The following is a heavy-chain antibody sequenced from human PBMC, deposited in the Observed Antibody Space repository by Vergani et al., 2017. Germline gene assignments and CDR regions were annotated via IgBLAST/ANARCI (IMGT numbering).Heavy chain of an antibody. CDR2: ISSSSSYI. D-gene: IGHD6-19*01. CDR3: AXDGSYSSGWYYFDY. V-gene: IGHV3-21*01. J-gene: IGHJ4*02. Sequence: EVQLVESGGGLVKPGGSLRLSCAASGFTFSSYSMNWVRQAPGKGLEWVSSISSSSSYIYYADSVKGRFTISRDNAKNSLYLQMNSLRAEDTAVYYCAXDGSYSSGWYYFDYWCQGTLVTVSS. CDR1: GFTFSSYS.